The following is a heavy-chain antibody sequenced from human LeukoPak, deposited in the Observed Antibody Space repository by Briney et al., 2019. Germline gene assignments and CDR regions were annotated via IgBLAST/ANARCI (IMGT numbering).Heavy chain of an antibody. CDR1: GFTFSSYT. CDR2: ISSSSSYI. CDR3: VKGPIYPGSYFDD. Sequence: GGALRLSCAASGFTFSSYTMNWVRQAPGKGLEWVSSISSSSSYIYYAHSVKGRFTISRDNAKNSLFLQMNSLRVEDTAVYHCVKGPIYPGSYFDDGGQGTLVTVSS. D-gene: IGHD3-10*01. J-gene: IGHJ4*02. V-gene: IGHV3-21*04.